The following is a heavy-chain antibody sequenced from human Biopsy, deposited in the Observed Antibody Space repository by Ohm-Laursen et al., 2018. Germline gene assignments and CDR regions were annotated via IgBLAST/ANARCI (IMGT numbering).Heavy chain of an antibody. Sequence: SVKVSCKASGFSFTGYYIHWVRQAPGQGLEWMGWISPKSGDTNYAHKFQGNITMTRDTSMGTACMEMSRLRCDDTAVYYCALQSVAQMKNFDYWGQGTLVTVSS. V-gene: IGHV1-2*02. D-gene: IGHD6-19*01. CDR2: ISPKSGDT. CDR3: ALQSVAQMKNFDY. CDR1: GFSFTGYY. J-gene: IGHJ4*02.